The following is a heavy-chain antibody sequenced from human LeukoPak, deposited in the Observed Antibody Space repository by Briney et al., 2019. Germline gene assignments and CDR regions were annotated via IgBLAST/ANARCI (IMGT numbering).Heavy chain of an antibody. Sequence: GGSLRLSCAASGFTFSSYGMYWVRQAPGKGLEWVAFIRYDGSNKYYADSVKGRFTISRDNSKNTLYLQMKSLRAEDTAVYYCAKGGGYEAQYYYYYMDVWGKGTTVTISS. CDR3: AKGGGYEAQYYYYYMDV. J-gene: IGHJ6*03. D-gene: IGHD5-12*01. CDR2: IRYDGSNK. CDR1: GFTFSSYG. V-gene: IGHV3-30*02.